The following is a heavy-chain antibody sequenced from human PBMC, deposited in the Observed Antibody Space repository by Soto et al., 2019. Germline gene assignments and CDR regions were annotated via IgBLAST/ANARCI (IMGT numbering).Heavy chain of an antibody. D-gene: IGHD4-4*01. V-gene: IGHV4-39*01. CDR2: IYYSGST. CDR3: ARYVRDYSNYLPRDY. Sequence: SETLSLTCTVSGGSISSSSYYWGWIRQPPGKGLEWIGSIYYSGSTYYNPSLKSRVTISVDTSKNQFSLKLSSVTAADTAVYYCARYVRDYSNYLPRDYWGQGTLVTVS. J-gene: IGHJ4*02. CDR1: GGSISSSSYY.